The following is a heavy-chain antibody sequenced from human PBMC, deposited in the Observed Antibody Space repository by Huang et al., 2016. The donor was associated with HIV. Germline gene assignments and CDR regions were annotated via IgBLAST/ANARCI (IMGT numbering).Heavy chain of an antibody. CDR2: INAANGHT. CDR3: AIPKYGAYASY. D-gene: IGHD3-10*01. CDR1: GYTFTSYA. V-gene: IGHV1-3*01. J-gene: IGHJ4*02. Sequence: QVQFVQSGAEVKKPGASVKFSCKASGYTFTSYAIHWVRQAPGQRLEWMGWINAANGHTKYSQNFQGRVTITRDTSASTAYMELSSLRSEDTAVYYCAIPKYGAYASYWGQGTLVTVSS.